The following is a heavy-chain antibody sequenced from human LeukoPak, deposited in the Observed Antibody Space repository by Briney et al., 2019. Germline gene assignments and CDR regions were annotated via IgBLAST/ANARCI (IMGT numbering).Heavy chain of an antibody. J-gene: IGHJ4*02. CDR3: ARHPGMDY. Sequence: SETLSLTCTVSGGSISSSSSYYWGWIRQPPGKGLEWIGSINYSGSTFYNPPLKSRVAISVDTSKNHFSLSLSSVTAADTAVYYCARHPGMDYWGQGTLVTVSS. CDR1: GGSISSSSSYY. V-gene: IGHV4-39*01. CDR2: INYSGST.